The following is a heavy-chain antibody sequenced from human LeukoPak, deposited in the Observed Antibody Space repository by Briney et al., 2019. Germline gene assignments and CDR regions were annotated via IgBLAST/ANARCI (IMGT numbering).Heavy chain of an antibody. J-gene: IGHJ3*02. CDR1: GYTFTGYY. CDR3: ARVWGAWDAFDI. Sequence: ASVKVSCKASGYTFTGYYMHWVRQAPGQGLEWMGIINPSGGSTSYAQKFQGRVTMTRDTSTSTVYMELSSLRSEDTAVYYCARVWGAWDAFDIWGQGTMVTVSS. D-gene: IGHD3-10*01. V-gene: IGHV1-46*01. CDR2: INPSGGST.